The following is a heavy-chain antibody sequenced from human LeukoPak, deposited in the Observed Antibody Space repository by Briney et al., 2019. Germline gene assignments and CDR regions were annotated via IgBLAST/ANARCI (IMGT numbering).Heavy chain of an antibody. J-gene: IGHJ4*02. CDR1: GYSIRSGYQ. CDR2: INYSGRT. D-gene: IGHD4-11*01. Sequence: SETLSLTCSVSGYSIRSGYQWGWIRQAPGKGLEWIGSINYSGRTYDNPSLKSRVTISIDTSKNQIFLKLRSTTAADTAHYYCARAEINDYNRYWGQGILVIVSS. CDR3: ARAEINDYNRY. V-gene: IGHV4-38-2*01.